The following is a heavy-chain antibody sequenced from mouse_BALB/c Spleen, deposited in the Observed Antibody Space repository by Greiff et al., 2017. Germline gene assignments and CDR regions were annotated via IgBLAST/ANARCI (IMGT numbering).Heavy chain of an antibody. J-gene: IGHJ4*01. CDR2: IWGDGST. CDR3: ASPGNYVGYYAMDY. Sequence: VQVVESGPGLVAPSQSLSITCTVSGFSLTGYGVNWVRQPPGKGLEWLGMIWGDGSTDYNSALKSRLSISKDNSKSQVFLKMNSLQTDDTARYYCASPGNYVGYYAMDYWGQGTSVTVSS. V-gene: IGHV2-6-7*01. D-gene: IGHD2-1*01. CDR1: GFSLTGYG.